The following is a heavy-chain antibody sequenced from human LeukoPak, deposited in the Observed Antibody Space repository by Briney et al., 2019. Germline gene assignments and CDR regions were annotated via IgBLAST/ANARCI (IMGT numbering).Heavy chain of an antibody. D-gene: IGHD6-13*01. CDR2: IYYSGST. J-gene: IGHJ4*02. V-gene: IGHV4-39*01. Sequence: PSETLSLTCTVSGGSISSSSYYWGWIRQPPGKGLEWIGSIYYSGSTYYNPSLKSRVTISVDTSKNQFSLKLSSVTAADTAVHYCARAAAGSVYWGQGTLVTVSS. CDR3: ARAAAGSVY. CDR1: GGSISSSSYY.